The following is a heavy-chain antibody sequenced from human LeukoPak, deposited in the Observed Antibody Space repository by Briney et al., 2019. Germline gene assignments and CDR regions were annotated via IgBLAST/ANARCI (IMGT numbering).Heavy chain of an antibody. D-gene: IGHD6-19*01. Sequence: PSETLSLTCTVSGGSISRYYWSWIRQPPGKGLEWIGYIYYSGSTNYNPSLKSRVTISVDTSKDQFSLKLSSVTAADTAVYYCARRSQQWLVFDYWGQGTLVTVPS. CDR2: IYYSGST. CDR1: GGSISRYY. J-gene: IGHJ4*02. CDR3: ARRSQQWLVFDY. V-gene: IGHV4-59*13.